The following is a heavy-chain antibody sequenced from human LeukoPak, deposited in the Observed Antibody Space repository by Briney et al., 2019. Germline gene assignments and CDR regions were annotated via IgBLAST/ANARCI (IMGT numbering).Heavy chain of an antibody. CDR3: ARDLSTSSNWELDY. CDR1: GYTFSDYY. D-gene: IGHD1-1*01. Sequence: ASVKVSCKASGYTFSDYYTHWVRQAPGQGLEWMGWINPNSGGTRYAQQFQGRVTMTRDTSIGTAYMELSTLRSDDTAVYYCARDLSTSSNWELDYWGQGTLVTASS. V-gene: IGHV1-2*02. J-gene: IGHJ4*02. CDR2: INPNSGGT.